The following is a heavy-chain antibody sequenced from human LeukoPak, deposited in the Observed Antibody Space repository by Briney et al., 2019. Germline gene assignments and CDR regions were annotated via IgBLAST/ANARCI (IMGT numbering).Heavy chain of an antibody. CDR3: ARPYYYGSRIDP. D-gene: IGHD3-22*01. J-gene: IGHJ5*02. CDR1: GGSISSGAYY. CDR2: MYYSGST. Sequence: SETLSLTCTVSGGSISSGAYYWSWIRQPPGKGLEWIAYMYYSGSTYYNPSLKSRVTMSADTSKNQLSLKLSSVTAADTAVYYCARPYYYGSRIDPWGQGILVTVSS. V-gene: IGHV4-30-4*01.